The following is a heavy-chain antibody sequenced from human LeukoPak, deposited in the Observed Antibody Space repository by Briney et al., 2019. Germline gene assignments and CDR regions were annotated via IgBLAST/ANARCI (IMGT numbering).Heavy chain of an antibody. CDR3: ARDLSAIYGDYYFDY. J-gene: IGHJ4*02. CDR1: GGSISSGSYY. D-gene: IGHD4-17*01. V-gene: IGHV4-61*02. Sequence: SETLSLTCTVSGGSISSGSYYWSWIRQPAGKGLEWIGRIYTSGSTNYNPSLKSRVTMSVDTSKNQFSLKLSSVTAADTAVYYCARDLSAIYGDYYFDYWGQGTLVTVSS. CDR2: IYTSGST.